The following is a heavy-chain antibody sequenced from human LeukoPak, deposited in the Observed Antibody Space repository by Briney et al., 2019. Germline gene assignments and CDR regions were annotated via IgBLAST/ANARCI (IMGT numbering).Heavy chain of an antibody. D-gene: IGHD3-9*01. CDR3: ARSIGLTGGGVDV. J-gene: IGHJ6*02. CDR1: GFTFSDYD. CDR2: ITDSGNTI. V-gene: IGHV3-11*01. Sequence: GGSLRLSCAASGFTFSDYDMNWVRQAPGEGQEWVSYITDSGNTIHYADSVKGRFTISRDNAKNSLYLQMNSLRAEDTAVYYCARSIGLTGGGVDVWGQGTTVTVSS.